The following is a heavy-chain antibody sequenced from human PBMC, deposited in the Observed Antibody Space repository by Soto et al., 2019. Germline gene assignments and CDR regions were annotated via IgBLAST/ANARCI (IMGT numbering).Heavy chain of an antibody. CDR2: VRFDAINK. Sequence: QVQLVESGGGVVQPGGSLRLSCATSGFAFSSYGMHWVRQAPGKGLEWVAVVRFDAINKHYADSVKGRFTISRDNSKSMVYLQMNSLRPDDTAVYYCAKLPNCGGDCYFDYWGQGTLVTVSS. V-gene: IGHV3-30*02. D-gene: IGHD2-21*02. J-gene: IGHJ4*02. CDR1: GFAFSSYG. CDR3: AKLPNCGGDCYFDY.